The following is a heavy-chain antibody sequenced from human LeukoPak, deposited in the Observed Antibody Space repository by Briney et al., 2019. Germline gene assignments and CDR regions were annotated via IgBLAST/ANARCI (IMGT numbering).Heavy chain of an antibody. CDR3: ASGYCGSGSYLTP. V-gene: IGHV3-74*01. D-gene: IGHD3-10*01. CDR2: MSGDGRST. Sequence: GGSLRLSCAASGFTFNSYWMHWVRHAPGKGLVWVSRMSGDGRSTSYVDSVKGRFTISRDNAKNTLYLQMDSLRGEDTAVYYCASGYCGSGSYLTPWGQGTLVTVSS. CDR1: GFTFNSYW. J-gene: IGHJ5*02.